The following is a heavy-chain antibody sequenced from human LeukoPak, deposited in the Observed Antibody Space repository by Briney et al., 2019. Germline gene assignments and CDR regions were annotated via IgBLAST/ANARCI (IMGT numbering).Heavy chain of an antibody. Sequence: GGSLRLSCAASGFTFNTYSMNWVRQAPGKGLEWVSYINNNSTTIYYADSVKGRFTISRDNAKNSLYLQMYSLRAEDTAVYYCARDDPRGYSGYVHFDYWGQGTLVTVSS. CDR3: ARDDPRGYSGYVHFDY. D-gene: IGHD5-12*01. CDR2: INNNSTTI. CDR1: GFTFNTYS. V-gene: IGHV3-48*01. J-gene: IGHJ4*02.